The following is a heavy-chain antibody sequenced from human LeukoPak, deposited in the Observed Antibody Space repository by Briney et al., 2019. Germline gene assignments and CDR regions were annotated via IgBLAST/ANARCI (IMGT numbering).Heavy chain of an antibody. J-gene: IGHJ4*02. V-gene: IGHV3-30*04. CDR1: GFMFTNYA. CDR3: ARGAPPDY. CDR2: MSHDGSNE. Sequence: GGSLGLSCAASGFMFTNYAMYWVRQAPGKGLEWAAFMSHDGSNEYYADSVKGRFTIFRDNSKNMVYLQMSSLRLEDTAVYYCARGAPPDYWGQGTLVTVSS.